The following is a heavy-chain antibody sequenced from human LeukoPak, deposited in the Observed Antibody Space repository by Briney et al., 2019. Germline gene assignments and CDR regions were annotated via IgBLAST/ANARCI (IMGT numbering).Heavy chain of an antibody. Sequence: GGSLRLSCAASGFIFDDYGMTWVRQAPGKGLEWVSGITWNGGYTGYADSVKGRFTISRDNAKNSLYLQMTSLRAEDTAVYYCARDLRGYPYWGQGTLVTVSS. D-gene: IGHD3-22*01. J-gene: IGHJ1*01. CDR3: ARDLRGYPY. CDR1: GFIFDDYG. V-gene: IGHV3-20*04. CDR2: ITWNGGYT.